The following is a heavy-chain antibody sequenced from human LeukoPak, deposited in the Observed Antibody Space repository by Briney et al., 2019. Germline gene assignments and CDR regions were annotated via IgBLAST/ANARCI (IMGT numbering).Heavy chain of an antibody. Sequence: GGSLSLSCAASGFTFSSSGMHWVRQAPGKGLEWVAFISYGGSNRYYSDSVKGSITISKDNSKNTLNLLITSMGAEATAVLYCAKETRGSYSDYWGQGNLVTVSS. CDR3: AKETRGSYSDY. CDR1: GFTFSSSG. V-gene: IGHV3-30*02. D-gene: IGHD5-12*01. CDR2: ISYGGSNR. J-gene: IGHJ4*02.